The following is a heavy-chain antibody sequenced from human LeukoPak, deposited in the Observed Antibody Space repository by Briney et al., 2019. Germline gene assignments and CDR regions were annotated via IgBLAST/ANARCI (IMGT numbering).Heavy chain of an antibody. CDR3: ARVYTGSSWDYYYCMDV. D-gene: IGHD6-13*01. CDR1: GGSISSYY. Sequence: PSETLSLTCTVSGGSISSYYWSWIRQPPGKGLEWIGYIYYSGSTNYNPSLKSRVTISVDTSKNQFSLRLSSVTAADTAVYYCARVYTGSSWDYYYCMDVWGKGTTVTVSS. CDR2: IYYSGST. J-gene: IGHJ6*03. V-gene: IGHV4-59*08.